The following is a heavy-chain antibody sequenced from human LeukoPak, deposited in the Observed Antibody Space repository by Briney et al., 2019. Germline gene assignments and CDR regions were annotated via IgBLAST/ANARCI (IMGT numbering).Heavy chain of an antibody. CDR3: AKQPKVVVAATEFAY. CDR1: GFIFSSDA. V-gene: IGHV3-23*01. CDR2: ISDSGAAI. Sequence: PGGSLRLSCEASGFIFSSDAMTWVRQVPGKGLEWVASISDSGAAIYYADFAKGRFTISRDNSKNTLYLQMNSLRAEDTAVYYCAKQPKVVVAATEFAYWGQGTLVTVSS. D-gene: IGHD2-15*01. J-gene: IGHJ4*02.